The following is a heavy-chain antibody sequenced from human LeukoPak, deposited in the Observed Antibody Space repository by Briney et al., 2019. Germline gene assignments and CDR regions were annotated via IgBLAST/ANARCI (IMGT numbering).Heavy chain of an antibody. D-gene: IGHD5-18*01. CDR2: ISGSGVST. Sequence: GGSLRLSCAASGFTFSSYEMNWVRQAPGKGLEWVSAISGSGVSTYYADSVQGRFTISRDNSKDTLYLQMNSLRAEDTAVYYCATRAGIQLWFYYYYYMDVWGKGTTVTVSS. V-gene: IGHV3-23*01. CDR1: GFTFSSYE. J-gene: IGHJ6*03. CDR3: ATRAGIQLWFYYYYYMDV.